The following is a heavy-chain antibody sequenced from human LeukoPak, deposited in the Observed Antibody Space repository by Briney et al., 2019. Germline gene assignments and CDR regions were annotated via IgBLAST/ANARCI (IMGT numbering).Heavy chain of an antibody. V-gene: IGHV3-23*01. D-gene: IGHD3-16*02. CDR2: ISGSGGST. CDR1: GFTFSSYA. CDR3: AKENYDYVWGSYRSGPSWFDP. Sequence: PGGSLRLSCAASGFTFSSYAMSWVRQAPGKGLEWVSAISGSGGSTYYADSVKGRFTISRDNSKNTLYLQMNSLRAEDTAVYYCAKENYDYVWGSYRSGPSWFDPWGQGTPVTVSS. J-gene: IGHJ5*02.